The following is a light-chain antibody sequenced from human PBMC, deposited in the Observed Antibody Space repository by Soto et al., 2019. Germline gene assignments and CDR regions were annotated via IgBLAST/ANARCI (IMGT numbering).Light chain of an antibody. V-gene: IGLV1-51*01. J-gene: IGLJ3*02. Sequence: QSVLTQPPSLSAAPGQTVTISCSGSTSNIGKNYVSWYQQLPGTAPKLLIYDNDDRPSGIPDRFSGSKSGTSAALGITGLQTGDEADYYCATWDNRLTAWVFGGGTKSPS. CDR2: DND. CDR3: ATWDNRLTAWV. CDR1: TSNIGKNY.